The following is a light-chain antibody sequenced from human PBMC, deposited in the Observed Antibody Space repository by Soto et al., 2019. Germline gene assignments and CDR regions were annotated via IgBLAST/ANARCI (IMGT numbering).Light chain of an antibody. Sequence: DIQLTQSPSTLSASVGDRVTITCRASQSISSWLAWYQQKPGKAPNLLIYKTSNLESGVPSRFSGSGSETDFPLTISSLQPDDFATYYCQYYNDYCWTFGQGTKVEIK. V-gene: IGKV1-5*03. CDR2: KTS. J-gene: IGKJ1*01. CDR3: QYYNDYCWT. CDR1: QSISSW.